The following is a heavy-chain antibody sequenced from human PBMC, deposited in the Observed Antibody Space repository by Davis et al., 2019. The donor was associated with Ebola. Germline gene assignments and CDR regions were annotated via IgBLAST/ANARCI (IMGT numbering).Heavy chain of an antibody. CDR3: ARRVVVTAAFDY. Sequence: GESLKISCAASGLTFSSYSMNWVRQAPGKGLEWVSSISSSSSYIYYADSVKGRFNISRDNAKNSLYLQMNSLRAEDTAVYYCARRVVVTAAFDYWGQGTLVTVSS. CDR2: ISSSSSYI. J-gene: IGHJ4*02. V-gene: IGHV3-21*01. CDR1: GLTFSSYS. D-gene: IGHD2-21*02.